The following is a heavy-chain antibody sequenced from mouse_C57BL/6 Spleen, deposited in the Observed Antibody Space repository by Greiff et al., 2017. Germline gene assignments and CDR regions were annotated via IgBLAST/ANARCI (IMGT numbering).Heavy chain of an antibody. CDR1: GYTFTSYW. Sequence: QVQLQQPGAELVKPGASVKMSCKASGYTFTSYWITWVKQRTGQGLEWIGDIYPGSGSTNYNEKFKSKATLTVDTSSSTADMQLSSLTSGDSAVYYCARWNRLLLPFFDYWGQGTALTVSS. V-gene: IGHV1-55*01. J-gene: IGHJ2*01. CDR3: ARWNRLLLPFFDY. D-gene: IGHD1-1*01. CDR2: IYPGSGST.